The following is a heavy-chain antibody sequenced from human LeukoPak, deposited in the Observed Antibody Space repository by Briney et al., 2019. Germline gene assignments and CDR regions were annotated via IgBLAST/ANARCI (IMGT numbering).Heavy chain of an antibody. Sequence: PSETLSLTCTVSGGSISSYYWSWIRQPPGKGLEWIGYIYYSGSTNYNPSLKSRVTISVDTSKNQFSLKLSSVTAADTAVYYCARGRRGIVVDDAFDIWGQGTMVTVSS. CDR3: ARGRRGIVVDDAFDI. J-gene: IGHJ3*02. D-gene: IGHD1-26*01. V-gene: IGHV4-59*01. CDR1: GGSISSYY. CDR2: IYYSGST.